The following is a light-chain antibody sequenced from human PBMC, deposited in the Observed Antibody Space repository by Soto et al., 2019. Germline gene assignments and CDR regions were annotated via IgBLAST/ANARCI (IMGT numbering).Light chain of an antibody. CDR2: GAS. V-gene: IGKV3-20*01. J-gene: IGKJ2*01. Sequence: EIVLTQSPGTQSLSPGERATLSCRASQSVSSSYLAWYQQKPGQAPRLLIYGASSRATGIPDRFSGSGSGTDFTLTISRLEPEDCAVYYCQQYGSSPYTFGQGTKLEIK. CDR3: QQYGSSPYT. CDR1: QSVSSSY.